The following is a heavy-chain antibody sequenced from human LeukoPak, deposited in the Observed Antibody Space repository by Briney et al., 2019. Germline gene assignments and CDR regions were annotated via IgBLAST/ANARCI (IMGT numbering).Heavy chain of an antibody. V-gene: IGHV1-2*02. CDR1: GYTFTGYY. CDR2: INPNSGGT. J-gene: IGHJ4*02. CDR3: ARGATVLTGDGRRFDY. D-gene: IGHD4-23*01. Sequence: ASVKVSCKASGYTFTGYYIHWLRQAPGQGLEWMGFINPNSGGTNYAQKFQGRVTMTRDTSISTAYMELSSLTSDDTAVYYCARGATVLTGDGRRFDYWGQGTLVTVSS.